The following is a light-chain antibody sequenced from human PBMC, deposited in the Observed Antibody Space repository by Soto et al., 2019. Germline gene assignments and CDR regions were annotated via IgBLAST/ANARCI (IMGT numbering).Light chain of an antibody. V-gene: IGKV3-15*01. Sequence: ELVMTQSPATLSVSPGERATLSCRASQSFSSNVACYQQKPRQAPRLLIYGTSTRVTGIPARFSGSAAGTEFTLPISCLQSEDFGVYYCQSYYNWPLTFGGGTKVEIK. CDR3: QSYYNWPLT. J-gene: IGKJ4*02. CDR1: QSFSSN. CDR2: GTS.